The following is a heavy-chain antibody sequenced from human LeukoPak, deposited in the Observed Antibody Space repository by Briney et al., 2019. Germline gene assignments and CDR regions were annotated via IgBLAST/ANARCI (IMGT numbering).Heavy chain of an antibody. D-gene: IGHD3-3*01. Sequence: GGSLRLSCAASGLIFYNYWMHWVRQAPGKGLVWVSRIRTDGLETSYADSVKGRFTVSRDNAKNTLYLQMNSLRAEDTAVYYCARVMSGYYVVLDIWGQGTMVTVSS. CDR2: IRTDGLET. J-gene: IGHJ3*02. CDR1: GLIFYNYW. CDR3: ARVMSGYYVVLDI. V-gene: IGHV3-74*01.